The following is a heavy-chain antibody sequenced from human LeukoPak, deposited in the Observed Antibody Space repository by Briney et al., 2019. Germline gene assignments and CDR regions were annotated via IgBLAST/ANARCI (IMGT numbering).Heavy chain of an antibody. CDR1: GFTFSSYS. Sequence: TAGGSLRLSCAASGFTFSSYSMNWVRQAPGKGLEWVSSISSSSSYIYYADSVKRRFTISRDNAKNSLYLQMNSLRAEDTAVYYCASLMNRGDYWGQGTLVTVSS. CDR2: ISSSSSYI. V-gene: IGHV3-21*01. J-gene: IGHJ4*02. CDR3: ASLMNRGDY. D-gene: IGHD1/OR15-1a*01.